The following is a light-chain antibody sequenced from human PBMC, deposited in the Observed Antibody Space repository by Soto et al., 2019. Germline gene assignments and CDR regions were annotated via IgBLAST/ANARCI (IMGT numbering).Light chain of an antibody. CDR2: AAS. Sequence: DIQLTQSPSFLSASVGDRVAITCRASQGVSSYLAWYQKKPGKAPKLLIFAASILQSGVPSRFSGSGSGTQFTLTISSLQPEDFATYYCQQFDAYPRTFGQGTKVEV. J-gene: IGKJ1*01. V-gene: IGKV1-9*01. CDR3: QQFDAYPRT. CDR1: QGVSSY.